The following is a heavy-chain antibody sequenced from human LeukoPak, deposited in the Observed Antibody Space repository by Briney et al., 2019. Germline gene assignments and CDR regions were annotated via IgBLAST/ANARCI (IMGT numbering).Heavy chain of an antibody. D-gene: IGHD3-3*01. CDR2: INHSGST. CDR1: GGXFSGHY. J-gene: IGHJ4*02. V-gene: IGHV4-34*01. CDR3: ASGQYYDLWSGYYVD. Sequence: PSETLSLTCAVYGGXFSGHYCSWIRQPPGKGLEWIGEINHSGSTNYNPSLESRVTISVDTSKNHFSLKLSSVTAADTAVYYCASGQYYDLWSGYYVDWGQGTLVIVSA.